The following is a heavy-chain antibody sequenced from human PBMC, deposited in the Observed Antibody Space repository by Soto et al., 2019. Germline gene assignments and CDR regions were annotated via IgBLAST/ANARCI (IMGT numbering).Heavy chain of an antibody. CDR1: GASISVHSYY. V-gene: IGHV4-39*01. CDR2: SYYSATT. CDR3: TRRYNWNDKYFDP. J-gene: IGHJ5*02. Sequence: PSETLSLTCTVSGASISVHSYYWTWIRQPPGKGLEWVGSSYYSATTYFNPSLKSRATISVDTSKNQFSLRLTSVTAADTAIYYCTRRYNWNDKYFDPWGPGALVTVSS. D-gene: IGHD1-20*01.